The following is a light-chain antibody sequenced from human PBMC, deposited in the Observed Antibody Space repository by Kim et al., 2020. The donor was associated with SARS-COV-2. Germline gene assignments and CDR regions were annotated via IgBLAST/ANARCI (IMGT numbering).Light chain of an antibody. Sequence: EIMLTQSPDTLSLSPGERATLSCRVSHKITSDYLAWYQQRPGQAPRLLIYSVSTRAAGITDRFSGSGSGTDFTLTISWLEPEDFAVYYCHHYGDSLWSFGRGTKVDIK. CDR3: HHYGDSLWS. V-gene: IGKV3-20*01. CDR2: SVS. J-gene: IGKJ1*01. CDR1: HKITSDY.